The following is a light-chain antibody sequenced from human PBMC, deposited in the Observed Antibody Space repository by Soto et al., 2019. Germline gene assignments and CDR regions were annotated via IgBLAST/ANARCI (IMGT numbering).Light chain of an antibody. J-gene: IGKJ5*01. CDR2: DAF. CDR3: QQVDSYPIT. Sequence: DIQLTQSPSFLSASVGDRVTITCRASQGISHYFAWYQQKPGKAPNLLIYDAFTLQSGVPSRFSGSKSGTEFTLTISSLQPEDFATYYCQQVDSYPITFGQGTRLEIK. V-gene: IGKV1-9*01. CDR1: QGISHY.